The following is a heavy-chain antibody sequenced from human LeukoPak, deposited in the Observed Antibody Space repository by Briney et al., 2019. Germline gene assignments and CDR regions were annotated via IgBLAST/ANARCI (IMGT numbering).Heavy chain of an antibody. V-gene: IGHV4-39*01. Sequence: SETLSLTCTVSGGSISSSSYYWGWIRQPPGKGLEWIRSIYYSGSTYYNPSLKSRVTISVDTSKNQFSLKLSSVTAADTAVYYCARHGGGARELLKHLDYWGQGTLVTVSS. CDR3: ARHGGGARELLKHLDY. J-gene: IGHJ4*02. CDR2: IYYSGST. CDR1: GGSISSSSYY. D-gene: IGHD1-26*01.